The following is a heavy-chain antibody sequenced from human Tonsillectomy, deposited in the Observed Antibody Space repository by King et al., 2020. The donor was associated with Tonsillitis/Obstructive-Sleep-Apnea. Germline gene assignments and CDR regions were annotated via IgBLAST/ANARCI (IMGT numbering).Heavy chain of an antibody. CDR1: GFTFINAW. V-gene: IGHV3-15*01. Sequence: VQLVESGGGLVKPGGSLRLSCAASGFTFINAWMTWVRQAPGKGLEWVGRIKSKTGDGTTDYAAPVKGRFTISRDDSKNTLYLQMNSLKIEDTAVYYCNTDQQQIRYPWGQGTLVTVSS. J-gene: IGHJ5*02. CDR3: NTDQQQIRYP. CDR2: IKSKTGDGTT. D-gene: IGHD3-9*01.